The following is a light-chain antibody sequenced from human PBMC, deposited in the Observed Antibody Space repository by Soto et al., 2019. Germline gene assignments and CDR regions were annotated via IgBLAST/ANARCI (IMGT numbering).Light chain of an antibody. Sequence: DIQMTQSPSSVSASVGDTVTITCRASQGVSTWLAWYQQKPGKAPKLLIFAASNLLSGVPSRFSGSGSETDFTLTITSLQPEDFATYFCQQAHSFPITFGQGTRVDIK. CDR2: AAS. J-gene: IGKJ5*01. CDR3: QQAHSFPIT. CDR1: QGVSTW. V-gene: IGKV1-12*01.